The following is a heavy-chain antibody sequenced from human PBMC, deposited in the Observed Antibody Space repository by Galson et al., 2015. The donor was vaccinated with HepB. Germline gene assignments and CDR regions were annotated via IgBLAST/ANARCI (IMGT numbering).Heavy chain of an antibody. CDR1: GFTFSSYW. J-gene: IGHJ4*02. Sequence: SLRLSCAASGFTFSSYWMHWVRQAPGKGLVWVSHTNSDGSSTSYADSVKGRFTISRDNAKNTLYLQMNSLRAEDTAMYYCARDGEGPLDLDCWGQGTLVTVSS. D-gene: IGHD3-10*01. V-gene: IGHV3-74*01. CDR2: TNSDGSST. CDR3: ARDGEGPLDLDC.